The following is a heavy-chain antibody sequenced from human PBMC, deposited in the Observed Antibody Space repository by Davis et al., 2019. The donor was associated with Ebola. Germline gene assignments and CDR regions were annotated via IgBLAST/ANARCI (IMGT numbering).Heavy chain of an antibody. CDR1: GGTFSSYA. V-gene: IGHV1-18*01. CDR3: AREVDIVATRTYNWFDP. J-gene: IGHJ5*02. Sequence: ASVKVSCKASGGTFSSYAISWVRQPPAHGLEWMGWISAYNGNTNYAQKLQGRVTMTTDTSTSTAYMELRSLRSDDTAVYYGAREVDIVATRTYNWFDPWGQGTLVTVSS. D-gene: IGHD5-12*01. CDR2: ISAYNGNT.